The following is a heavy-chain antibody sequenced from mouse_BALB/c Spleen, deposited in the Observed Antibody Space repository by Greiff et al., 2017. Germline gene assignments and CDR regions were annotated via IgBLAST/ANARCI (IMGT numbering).Heavy chain of an antibody. D-gene: IGHD1-1*01. Sequence: EVQGVESGGGLVKPGGSLKLSCAASGFTFSDYYMYWVRQTPEKRLEWVATISDGGSYTYYPDSVKGRFTISRDNAKNNLYLQMSSLKSEDTAMYYCARQDYGSLAYWGQGTLVTVSA. CDR1: GFTFSDYY. J-gene: IGHJ3*01. CDR3: ARQDYGSLAY. V-gene: IGHV5-4*02. CDR2: ISDGGSYT.